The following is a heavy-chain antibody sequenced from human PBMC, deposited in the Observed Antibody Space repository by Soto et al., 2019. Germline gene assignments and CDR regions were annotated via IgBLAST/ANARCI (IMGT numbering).Heavy chain of an antibody. CDR1: GGSIRRRGYY. V-gene: IGHV4-31*03. CDR2: FYYSGIT. Sequence: QVQLQESGPGVVKTRQTLSLTCTVSGGSIRRRGYYWSWIRHRPGEGLQWIGFFYYSGITDYNPSLRSRAVISADTSNNQVFLQLSSVTAADTAVYYCASSGAREGDWFDPWGQGTLVTVSS. CDR3: ASSGAREGDWFDP. D-gene: IGHD3-16*01. J-gene: IGHJ5*02.